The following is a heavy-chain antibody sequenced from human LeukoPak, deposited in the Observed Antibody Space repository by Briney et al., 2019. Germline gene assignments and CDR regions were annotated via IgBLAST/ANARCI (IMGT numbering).Heavy chain of an antibody. V-gene: IGHV1-2*02. D-gene: IGHD2-2*02. CDR2: INPNSGGT. J-gene: IGHJ6*03. Sequence: ASVKVSCKASGYTFTGYYVHWVRQAPGQGLEWMGWINPNSGGTNYAQKFQGRVTMTRDTSISTAYMGLSRLRSDDTAVYYCARVGGFSVPAAIMGYYYYMDVWGKGTTVTVSS. CDR1: GYTFTGYY. CDR3: ARVGGFSVPAAIMGYYYYMDV.